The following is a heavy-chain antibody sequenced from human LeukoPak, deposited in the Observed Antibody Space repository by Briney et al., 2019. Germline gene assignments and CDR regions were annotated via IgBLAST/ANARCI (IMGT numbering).Heavy chain of an antibody. D-gene: IGHD4-11*01. CDR3: ARGNSYSTHLDY. CDR1: GFTFSLYG. V-gene: IGHV3-33*01. CDR2: IWYDGSNK. Sequence: PGGSLRLSCAASGFTFSLYGMHWVRQAPGRGLEWVAVIWYDGSNKYYADSVKGRFAISRDNSKNTLYLQMNSLRGEDTAVYYCARGNSYSTHLDYWGQGTLATVSS. J-gene: IGHJ4*02.